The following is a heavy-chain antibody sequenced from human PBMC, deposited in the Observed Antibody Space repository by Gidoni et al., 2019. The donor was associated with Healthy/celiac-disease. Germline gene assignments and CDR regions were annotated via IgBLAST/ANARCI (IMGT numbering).Heavy chain of an antibody. CDR2: IYYRRST. CDR3: ARTGDFGVVIGVFDI. CDR1: GGSVRSGSYY. J-gene: IGHJ3*02. V-gene: IGHV4-61*01. Sequence: QVQLQESGLGLVKPSDTLSLTCTVSGGSVRSGSYYWSWIRQPPGKGLEWIGYIYYRRSTNYNPSLKSRVTISVDTSKNQFSLKLSSVTAADTAVYYCARTGDFGVVIGVFDIWGQGTMVTVSS. D-gene: IGHD3-3*01.